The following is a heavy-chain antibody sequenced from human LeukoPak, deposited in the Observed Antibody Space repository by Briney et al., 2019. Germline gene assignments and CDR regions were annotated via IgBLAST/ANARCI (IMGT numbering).Heavy chain of an antibody. V-gene: IGHV3-21*01. CDR1: GFTFSSYS. CDR2: ISSSSSYI. Sequence: GGSLRLSCAASGFTFSSYSMNWVRQAPGKGLEWVSSISSSSSYIYYADSVKGRFTISRDNAKNSLYLQMNGLRAEDTAVYYCARDYYDSSGSNSFDYWGQGTLVTVSS. D-gene: IGHD3-22*01. CDR3: ARDYYDSSGSNSFDY. J-gene: IGHJ4*02.